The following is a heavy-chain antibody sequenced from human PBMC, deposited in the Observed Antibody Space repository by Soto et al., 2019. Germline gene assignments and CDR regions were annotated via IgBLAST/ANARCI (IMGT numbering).Heavy chain of an antibody. CDR3: AREKRYFDWSRPLDAFDI. CDR2: IYSGGST. V-gene: IGHV3-53*01. J-gene: IGHJ3*02. Sequence: GGSLRLSCAASGFTVSSNYMSWVRQAPGKGLEWVSVIYSGGSTYYADSVKGRFTISRDNSKNTLYLQMNSLRAEDTAVYYCAREKRYFDWSRPLDAFDIWGQGTMVTVSS. CDR1: GFTVSSNY. D-gene: IGHD3-9*01.